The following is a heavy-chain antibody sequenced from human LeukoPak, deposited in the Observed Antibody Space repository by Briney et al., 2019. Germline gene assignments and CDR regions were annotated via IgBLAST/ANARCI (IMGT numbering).Heavy chain of an antibody. CDR2: IRSKANSYAT. D-gene: IGHD3-9*01. J-gene: IGHJ4*02. CDR1: GFTFSGSA. V-gene: IGHV3-73*01. Sequence: AGGSLKLSCAASGFTFSGSAMHWVRQASGKGLGWVGRIRSKANSYATAYAASVKGRFTISRGDSKNTAYLQMNSLKTEDTAVYYCTRHRDFDYEPTQPDFWGQGTLVTVSS. CDR3: TRHRDFDYEPTQPDF.